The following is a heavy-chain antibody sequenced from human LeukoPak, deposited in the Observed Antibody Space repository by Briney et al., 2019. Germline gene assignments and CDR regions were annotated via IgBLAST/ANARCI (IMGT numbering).Heavy chain of an antibody. Sequence: PGGSLRLSCAASGFAFSTYWMSWVRQAPGKGLEWVASIKQDGSAKYYADSVKGRFTISRDNSKNTLYLQMNSLRAEDTAVYYCAKSGYYGVVVTAHDAFDIWGQGTMVTVSS. CDR2: IKQDGSAK. CDR3: AKSGYYGVVVTAHDAFDI. CDR1: GFAFSTYW. D-gene: IGHD2-21*02. V-gene: IGHV3-7*03. J-gene: IGHJ3*02.